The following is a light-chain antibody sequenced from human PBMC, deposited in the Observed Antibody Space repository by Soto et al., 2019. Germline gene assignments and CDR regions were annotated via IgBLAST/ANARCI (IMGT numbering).Light chain of an antibody. CDR1: QSVAANS. CDR3: QQYGSSPLT. Sequence: EIVLTLSPSTLSLSPGERATLSCRASQSVAANSLAWYQHKPGQGPRLLIYAISTRATGTPDRFSGSGSGTDFTLTIGKLEPEDFAVYYCQQYGSSPLTFGGGTKVDIK. V-gene: IGKV3-20*01. J-gene: IGKJ4*01. CDR2: AIS.